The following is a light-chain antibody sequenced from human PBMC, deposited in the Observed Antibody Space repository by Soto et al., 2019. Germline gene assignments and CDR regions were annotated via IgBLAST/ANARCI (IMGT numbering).Light chain of an antibody. CDR1: RNVGDF. CDR3: QQRINWPQT. Sequence: EIVLTQSPATLSLSPGERATLSCRASRNVGDFLAWYRQKPGQAPRLLIYDASTRATGTPARFSGRGAGTDFTLTISSLEPEDFAIYYCQQRINWPQTFGQGTRMEIK. CDR2: DAS. J-gene: IGKJ1*01. V-gene: IGKV3-11*01.